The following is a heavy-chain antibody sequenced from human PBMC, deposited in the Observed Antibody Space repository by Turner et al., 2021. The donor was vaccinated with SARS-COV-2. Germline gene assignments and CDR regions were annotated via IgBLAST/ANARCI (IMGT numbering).Heavy chain of an antibody. CDR3: ARVRSGNYHPRMGFDP. CDR1: GFPFSSYA. CDR2: ISYDGSNK. J-gene: IGHJ5*02. V-gene: IGHV3-30-3*01. D-gene: IGHD1-26*01. Sequence: QVQLVESGGGVVQPGRSLRLSCAASGFPFSSYAMHWVRQAPGKGLEWVAVISYDGSNKYYADSVKGRFTISRDNSKNTLYLQMNSLRAEDTAVYYCARVRSGNYHPRMGFDPWGQGTLVTVSS.